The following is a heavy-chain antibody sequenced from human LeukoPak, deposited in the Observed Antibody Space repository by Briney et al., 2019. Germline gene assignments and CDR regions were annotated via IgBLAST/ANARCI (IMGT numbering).Heavy chain of an antibody. V-gene: IGHV4-4*07. CDR1: AGSIRNYY. D-gene: IGHD3-10*01. CDR3: ARDYGSGINAY. CDR2: IYDSGKT. Sequence: SETLSPTCTVSAGSIRNYYWSWIRQPAGKGLEWIGRIYDSGKTNYNPSLKSRVTMSVDTSKNQFSLKLSSVTAADTAVYYCARDYGSGINAYWGQGTLVTVSS. J-gene: IGHJ4*02.